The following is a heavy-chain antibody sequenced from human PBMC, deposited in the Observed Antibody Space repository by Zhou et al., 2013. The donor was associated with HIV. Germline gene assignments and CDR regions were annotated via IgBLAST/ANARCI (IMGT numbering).Heavy chain of an antibody. J-gene: IGHJ3*02. CDR1: GFSFTTYY. CDR3: ARGLLPTDAFDI. V-gene: IGHV1-46*01. D-gene: IGHD3-10*01. Sequence: QVQLVQSGAEVKKTGASMKVACKTSGFSFTTYYLHWLRQAPGQGLEWMGIVNPSDGRTTIAQKFQGRVTMSRDTSTRTVYMDLNSLRSDDTAVYYCARGLLPTDAFDIWGQGTMVTVSS. CDR2: VNPSDGRT.